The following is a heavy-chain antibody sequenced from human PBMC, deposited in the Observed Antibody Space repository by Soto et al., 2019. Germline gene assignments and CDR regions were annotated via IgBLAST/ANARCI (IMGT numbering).Heavy chain of an antibody. V-gene: IGHV3-30*18. Sequence: SLSLSCSASGFTFSSYGVHWVRQTPGKGLEWVAVISYDGSNEYYADSVKGRFTISRDNFKSTLYLQMNSLRAEDTAVYYCAKELVPGYYYGMDVWGQGTTVTVSS. CDR2: ISYDGSNE. J-gene: IGHJ6*02. CDR1: GFTFSSYG. D-gene: IGHD6-6*01. CDR3: AKELVPGYYYGMDV.